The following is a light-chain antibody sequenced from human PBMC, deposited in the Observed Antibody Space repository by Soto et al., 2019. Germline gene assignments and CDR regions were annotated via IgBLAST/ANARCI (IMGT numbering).Light chain of an antibody. CDR3: QQYNTYYT. CDR2: KAS. Sequence: DLQMTQSPSTLSSSLGDRVTITCRGSQSIYTWLAWYQQKPGKAPKLLIYKASNLESGVQSRFSGSGSGTEFTLTIRSLQPDDFATYYCQQYNTYYTFGPGTKVDIK. J-gene: IGKJ3*01. CDR1: QSIYTW. V-gene: IGKV1-5*03.